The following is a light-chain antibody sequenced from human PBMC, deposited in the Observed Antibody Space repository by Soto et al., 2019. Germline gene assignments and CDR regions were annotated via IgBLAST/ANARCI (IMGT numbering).Light chain of an antibody. CDR1: QSISSW. CDR3: QKYDSFSWT. V-gene: IGKV1-5*01. J-gene: IGKJ1*01. Sequence: DIQMTQSPSTLSASVGDRVTITCRASQSISSWLAWYQQKPGKAPKLLMYGASSLESGVPSRFSGSGSGTEFTLTISSLQPDDFATYYCQKYDSFSWTFGQGTRVDIK. CDR2: GAS.